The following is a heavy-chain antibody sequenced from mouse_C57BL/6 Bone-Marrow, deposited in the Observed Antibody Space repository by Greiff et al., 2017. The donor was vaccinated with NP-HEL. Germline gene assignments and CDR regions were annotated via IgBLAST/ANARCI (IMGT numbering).Heavy chain of an antibody. J-gene: IGHJ2*01. CDR2: ITHSGET. CDR3: SRDSSGYGDFGY. Sequence: VQGVESGPGLVKPSQSLFLTCSITGFPITSGYYWIWIRQSPGKPLEWMGYITHSGETFYNPSLQSPISITREPSKNQFFLHLNSVTTEDKAMYYWSRDSSGYGDFGYWGQGTTLTVSP. CDR1: GFPITSGYY. V-gene: IGHV12-3*01. D-gene: IGHD3-2*02.